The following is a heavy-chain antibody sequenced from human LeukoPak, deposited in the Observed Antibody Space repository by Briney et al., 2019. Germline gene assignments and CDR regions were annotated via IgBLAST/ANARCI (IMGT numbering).Heavy chain of an antibody. Sequence: PGGTLRLSCAASGFTFSTYSMNWVRQTPGKGLEWVSSISSSSSYIYYAESVKGRFTFSRDNAKDSLYLQMNSLRAEDTAVYYCARGGGTDYYASGTYVAEYFDYWGQGSLVTVSS. CDR2: ISSSSSYI. V-gene: IGHV3-21*01. J-gene: IGHJ4*02. CDR3: ARGGGTDYYASGTYVAEYFDY. D-gene: IGHD3-10*01. CDR1: GFTFSTYS.